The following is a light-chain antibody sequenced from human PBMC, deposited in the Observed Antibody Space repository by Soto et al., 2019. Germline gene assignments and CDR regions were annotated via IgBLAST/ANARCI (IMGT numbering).Light chain of an antibody. Sequence: QSALTQPASVSGSPGQSITISCTGTSSDVGGYKYVSWYQQHPDKAPKLIIFEVSNRPSGISSRFSGSKSGNTASLTISGLQAEDEADYYCSSYTSSTNYVFGTGTKLTVL. J-gene: IGLJ1*01. CDR2: EVS. CDR3: SSYTSSTNYV. V-gene: IGLV2-14*01. CDR1: SSDVGGYKY.